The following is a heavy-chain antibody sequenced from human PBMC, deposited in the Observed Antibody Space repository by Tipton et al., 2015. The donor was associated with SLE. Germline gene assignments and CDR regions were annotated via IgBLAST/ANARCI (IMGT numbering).Heavy chain of an antibody. CDR1: GGSISSGGYY. CDR3: ARMSSGWSVGACDI. J-gene: IGHJ3*02. CDR2: IYYSGST. D-gene: IGHD6-13*01. V-gene: IGHV4-31*03. Sequence: TLSLTCTVSGGSISSGGYYWSWIRQHPGKGLEWIGYIYYSGSTYYNPSLKSRVTISVDTSKNQFSLKLSSVTAADTAVYYCARMSSGWSVGACDIWGQGRMVTVSS.